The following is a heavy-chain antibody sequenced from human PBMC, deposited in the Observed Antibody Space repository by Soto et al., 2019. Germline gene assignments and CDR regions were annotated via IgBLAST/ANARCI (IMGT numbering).Heavy chain of an antibody. V-gene: IGHV3-23*01. CDR1: GFTFSSYA. Sequence: GGSLRLSCAASGFTFSSYAMSWVRQAPGKGLEWVSAISGSGSSTYYADSVKGRFTISRDNSKNTLYLQMNSLRAEDTAVYYCARDLYRPYYDYIWGSYRTWDYWGQGTLVTVSS. J-gene: IGHJ4*02. D-gene: IGHD3-16*02. CDR3: ARDLYRPYYDYIWGSYRTWDY. CDR2: ISGSGSST.